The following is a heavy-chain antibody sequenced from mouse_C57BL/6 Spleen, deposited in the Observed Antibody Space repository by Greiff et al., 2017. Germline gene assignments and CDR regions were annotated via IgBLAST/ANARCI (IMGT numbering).Heavy chain of an antibody. Sequence: EVKLMESGGGLVQPGGSLSLSCAASGFTFTDYYMSWVRQPPGKALEWLGFIRNKANGYTTEYSASVKGRFTISRDNSQSILYLQMNALRAEDSATYYCARPQLLRFYAMDYWGQGTSVTVSS. D-gene: IGHD1-1*01. J-gene: IGHJ4*01. CDR2: IRNKANGYTT. V-gene: IGHV7-3*01. CDR1: GFTFTDYY. CDR3: ARPQLLRFYAMDY.